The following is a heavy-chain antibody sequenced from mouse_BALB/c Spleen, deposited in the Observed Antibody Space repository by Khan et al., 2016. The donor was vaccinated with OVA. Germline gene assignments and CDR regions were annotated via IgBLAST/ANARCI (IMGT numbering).Heavy chain of an antibody. V-gene: IGHV3-2*02. Sequence: EVKLEESGPGLVKPSQSLSLTCTVTGYSITSDYAWDWIRQFPGNKLEWMGYISYGGSTSYNPSLKSRISITRDTSKHQFFLQWNSVATEDTATYDCARNYYYGYAMEYWGQGGSVTVAS. J-gene: IGHJ4*01. D-gene: IGHD1-1*01. CDR1: GYSITSDYA. CDR3: ARNYYYGYAMEY. CDR2: ISYGGST.